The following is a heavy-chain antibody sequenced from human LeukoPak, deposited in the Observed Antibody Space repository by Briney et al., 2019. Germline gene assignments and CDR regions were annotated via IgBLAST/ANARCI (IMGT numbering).Heavy chain of an antibody. CDR3: ARSWNGPDDAFDI. J-gene: IGHJ3*02. V-gene: IGHV1-2*02. Sequence: ASVTVSCKASGYTFTGYYMHWVRQAPGQGLEWMGWINPNSGGTNYAQKFQGRVTMTRDTSISTAYMELSRLRSDDTAVNYCARSWNGPDDAFDIWGQGTMVTVSS. CDR2: INPNSGGT. D-gene: IGHD1-1*01. CDR1: GYTFTGYY.